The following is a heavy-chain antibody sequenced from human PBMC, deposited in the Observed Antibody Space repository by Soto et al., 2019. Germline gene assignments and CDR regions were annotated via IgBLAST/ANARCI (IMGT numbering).Heavy chain of an antibody. D-gene: IGHD6-6*01. CDR3: ARASSSSSAADY. Sequence: QVQLQESGPGLVKPSQTLSLTCSVSGESINSGGYYWSWIRHHPGKGLEWIGYIYDSESAYYNPSLKSRVNISMDTSKNHFAMRLSSVTAADTAVYYCARASSSSSAADYWGQGTQVTVSS. V-gene: IGHV4-31*03. J-gene: IGHJ4*02. CDR1: GESINSGGYY. CDR2: IYDSESA.